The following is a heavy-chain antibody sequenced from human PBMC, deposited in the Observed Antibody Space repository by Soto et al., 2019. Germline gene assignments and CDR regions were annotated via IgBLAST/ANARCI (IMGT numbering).Heavy chain of an antibody. CDR1: GDTFNNRT. V-gene: IGHV1-69*08. D-gene: IGHD1-26*01. CDR2: VIPLLDAS. J-gene: IGHJ6*03. Sequence: QVQLVQSGAEVKKPGSSVKISCTASGDTFNNRTFTWVRRAPGQGLEWMGSVIPLLDASNYEEKFQDRATIXAXXXXXXXXXXXXXXXXXXXXXXXCASGKTQMTQDRMGFYYYMDVWGKGTTVTVSS. CDR3: ASGKTQMTQDRMGFYYYMDV.